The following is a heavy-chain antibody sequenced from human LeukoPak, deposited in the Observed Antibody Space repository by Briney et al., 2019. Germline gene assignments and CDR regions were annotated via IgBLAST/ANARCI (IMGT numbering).Heavy chain of an antibody. CDR1: GFTFSSYW. D-gene: IGHD6-19*01. CDR3: AKNPNRSGWYQDY. J-gene: IGHJ4*02. CDR2: INSDGSST. V-gene: IGHV3-74*01. Sequence: GGSLRLSCAASGFTFSSYWMHWVRQAPGKGLVWVSRINSDGSSTNYADSVKGRFTISRDNSRNTLYLQMNNLGADDTAVYYCAKNPNRSGWYQDYWGQGTLVIVSS.